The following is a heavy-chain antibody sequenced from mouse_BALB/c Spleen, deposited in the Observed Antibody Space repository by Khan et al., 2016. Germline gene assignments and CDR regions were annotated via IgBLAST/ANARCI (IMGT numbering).Heavy chain of an antibody. V-gene: IGHV3-2*02. CDR2: KSYSGST. CDR1: GYSITSDHA. J-gene: IGHJ4*01. CDR3: ASSDYRDKSTMDY. Sequence: EVQLVESGPGLVKPSQSLSLTCTVTGYSITSDHAWNWIRQFPGNILEWMGYKSYSGSTSYNPALKSRISITRDTSKNQFFLQLNSVTSEDTATYFCASSDYRDKSTMDYGGQGISVTVSS. D-gene: IGHD2-13*01.